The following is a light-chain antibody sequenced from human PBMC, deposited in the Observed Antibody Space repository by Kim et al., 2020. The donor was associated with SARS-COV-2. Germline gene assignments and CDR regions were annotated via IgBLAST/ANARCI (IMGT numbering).Light chain of an antibody. CDR2: QDS. J-gene: IGLJ2*01. CDR3: QAWDSSTRVV. V-gene: IGLV3-1*01. CDR1: KLGEEC. Sequence: VSPGQTATLTCAGDKLGEECDCWYKQKPGRSPVLVIYQDSKRPSGIPERFSAADSGNTATLTISGTRAMDEADYYCQAWDSSTRVVFGEGTHRTVL.